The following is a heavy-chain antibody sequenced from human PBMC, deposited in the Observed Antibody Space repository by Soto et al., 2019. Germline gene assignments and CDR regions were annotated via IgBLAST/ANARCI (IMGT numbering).Heavy chain of an antibody. V-gene: IGHV1-18*01. J-gene: IGHJ5*02. CDR3: ARDHTFGGRNWFDP. Sequence: ASVKVSCKASGYTFSSYGISWVRQAPGQGLEWMGWISAYNGNTNYAQKLQGRVTMTTDTSTSTAYMELRSLRSDDTAVYYCARDHTFGGRNWFDPWGQGTLVTVSS. D-gene: IGHD2-15*01. CDR1: GYTFSSYG. CDR2: ISAYNGNT.